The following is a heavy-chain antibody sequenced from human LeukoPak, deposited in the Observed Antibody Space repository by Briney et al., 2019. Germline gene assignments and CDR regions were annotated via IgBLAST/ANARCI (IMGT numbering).Heavy chain of an antibody. Sequence: SETLSLTCAVYGGSFSGYYWSWIRQPPGKGLEWIGEINHSGSTNYNPSLKSRVTISVDTSKNQLSLKLSSVTAADTAVYYCAREGYSYDSSGYSNYWGQGTLVTVSS. J-gene: IGHJ4*02. CDR3: AREGYSYDSSGYSNY. CDR1: GGSFSGYY. V-gene: IGHV4-34*01. CDR2: INHSGST. D-gene: IGHD3-22*01.